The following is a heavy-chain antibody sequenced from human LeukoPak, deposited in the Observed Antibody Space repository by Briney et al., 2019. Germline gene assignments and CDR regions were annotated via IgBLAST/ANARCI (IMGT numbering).Heavy chain of an antibody. CDR3: ARDHEGTFDY. V-gene: IGHV3-48*01. CDR1: GFTFSSYS. J-gene: IGHJ4*02. CDR2: ISSSGSTI. Sequence: GGSLRLSCAASGFTFSSYSMNWVRQAPGKGLEWVSYISSSGSTIYYADSVKGRFTISRDNAKNSLYLQMNSLRAEDTAVYYCARDHEGTFDYWGQGTLVTVSS. D-gene: IGHD1-1*01.